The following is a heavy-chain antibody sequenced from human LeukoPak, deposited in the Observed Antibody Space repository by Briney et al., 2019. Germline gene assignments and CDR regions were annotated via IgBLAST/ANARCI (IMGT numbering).Heavy chain of an antibody. D-gene: IGHD6-13*01. CDR1: GGSISSGGYY. J-gene: IGHJ4*02. V-gene: IGHV4-30-2*01. CDR2: IYHSGSS. CDR3: ARFIAAAQYYFDY. Sequence: SETLSLTCTVSGGSISSGGYYWSWIRLPPGKGLEWIGYIYHSGSSYCNPSLKSRVTMSVDRSKNQFSLKLSSVTAADTAVYYCARFIAAAQYYFDYWGQGTLVTVSS.